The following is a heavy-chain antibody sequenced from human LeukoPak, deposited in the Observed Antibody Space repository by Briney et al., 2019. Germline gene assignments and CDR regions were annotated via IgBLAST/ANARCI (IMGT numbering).Heavy chain of an antibody. Sequence: GGSLRLSCAASGFAFNSQTMSWVRQAPGKGLEWVASIKEDEIEIHYVDSVKGRFTISRDNAKDSLYLQMNSLRVEDTAVYYCAKNTWKSSDSGRGRMDVWGQGTTVTVSS. J-gene: IGHJ6*02. V-gene: IGHV3-7*01. CDR3: AKNTWKSSDSGRGRMDV. D-gene: IGHD3-10*01. CDR1: GFAFNSQT. CDR2: IKEDEIEI.